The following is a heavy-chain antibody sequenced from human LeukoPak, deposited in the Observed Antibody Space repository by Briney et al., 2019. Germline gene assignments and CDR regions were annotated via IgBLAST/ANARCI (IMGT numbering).Heavy chain of an antibody. J-gene: IGHJ4*02. D-gene: IGHD6-13*01. Sequence: PGGSLRLSCAASGFTFSDHYMIWLRQAPGKGLEAISYISHNGETKYYADSMKGRLSISRDNAKSSLYLQMNSVRVEDTAVYYCARDRHGYFDYWGQGTLVTVSS. CDR2: ISHNGETK. V-gene: IGHV3-11*01. CDR3: ARDRHGYFDY. CDR1: GFTFSDHY.